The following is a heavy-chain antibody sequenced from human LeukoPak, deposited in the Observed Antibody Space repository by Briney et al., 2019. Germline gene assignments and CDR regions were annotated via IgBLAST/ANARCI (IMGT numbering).Heavy chain of an antibody. Sequence: TSETQSLTCTVSGGSISSNGYYWGWIRQPPGKGLEWIGSVYYSGDTYYKSSLKSRVTISVDTSKSQFSLKLTSVTAADTAVYYCARGWAAAGLFDYWGQGTLLTVSS. CDR3: ARGWAAAGLFDY. D-gene: IGHD6-13*01. J-gene: IGHJ4*02. CDR1: GGSISSNGYY. CDR2: VYYSGDT. V-gene: IGHV4-39*07.